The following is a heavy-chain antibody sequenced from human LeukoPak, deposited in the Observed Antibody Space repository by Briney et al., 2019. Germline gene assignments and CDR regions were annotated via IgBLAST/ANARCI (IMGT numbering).Heavy chain of an antibody. CDR1: GGSISSYY. CDR2: IYYGGST. D-gene: IGHD3-10*01. CDR3: ARSITMVRGVIRSYYYMDV. V-gene: IGHV4-59*01. Sequence: SETLSLTCTVSGGSISSYYWSWIRQPPGKGLEWIGYIYYGGSTNYNPSLTSRVTISVDTSKNQFSLKLSSVTAADTAVYCCARSITMVRGVIRSYYYMDVWGKGTTVTVSS. J-gene: IGHJ6*03.